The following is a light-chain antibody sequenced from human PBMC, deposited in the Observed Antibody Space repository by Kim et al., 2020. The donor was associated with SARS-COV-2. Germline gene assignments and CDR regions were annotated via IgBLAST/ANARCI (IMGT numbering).Light chain of an antibody. Sequence: PGKTARITCGGNNIGSKSVHWYQQKPGQAPVLVIYYDSDRPSGIPERFSGSNSGNTATLTISRVEAGDEADYYCQVWDSGSDHPVFGGGTKVTVL. J-gene: IGLJ2*01. CDR3: QVWDSGSDHPV. CDR2: YDS. V-gene: IGLV3-21*04. CDR1: NIGSKS.